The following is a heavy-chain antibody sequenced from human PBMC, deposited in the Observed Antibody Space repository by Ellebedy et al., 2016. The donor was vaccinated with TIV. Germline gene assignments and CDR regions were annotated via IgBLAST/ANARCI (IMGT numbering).Heavy chain of an antibody. CDR1: GDPMNNHF. CDR2: LYYNGGT. Sequence: MPSETLSLTCSVSGDPMNNHFWTWIRQPPGKGLEWVGYLYYNGGTNYNPSLESRATISLAASKTQFSLKVNSVTAADTAIYYCARDASRGHDYWGQGILVSVAS. J-gene: IGHJ4*02. CDR3: ARDASRGHDY. V-gene: IGHV4-59*11.